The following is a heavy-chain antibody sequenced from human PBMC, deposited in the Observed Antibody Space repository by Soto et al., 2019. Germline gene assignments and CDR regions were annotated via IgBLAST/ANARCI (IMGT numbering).Heavy chain of an antibody. D-gene: IGHD6-13*01. CDR3: ARDPGSSSSWIDSYFDY. Sequence: GGSLRLSCAASGFTFSSYAMHWVRQAPGKGLEWVAVISYDGSNKYYADSVKGRFTISRDNSKNTLYLQMNSLRAEDTAVYYCARDPGSSSSWIDSYFDYWGQGTLVTVSS. CDR1: GFTFSSYA. CDR2: ISYDGSNK. V-gene: IGHV3-30-3*01. J-gene: IGHJ4*02.